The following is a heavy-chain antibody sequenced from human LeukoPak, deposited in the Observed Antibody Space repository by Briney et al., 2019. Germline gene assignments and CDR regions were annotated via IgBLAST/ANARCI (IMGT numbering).Heavy chain of an antibody. D-gene: IGHD1-26*01. Sequence: PGGSLRLSCAASGFTFSSPAMHWVRQAPGKGLEWVAVISYDGANKDYADSVKGRFTISRDNSKNTLYLQMNSLRAEDTAVYYCARDLSGSYTCDYWGQGALVTVSS. J-gene: IGHJ4*02. CDR3: ARDLSGSYTCDY. V-gene: IGHV3-30-3*01. CDR2: ISYDGANK. CDR1: GFTFSSPA.